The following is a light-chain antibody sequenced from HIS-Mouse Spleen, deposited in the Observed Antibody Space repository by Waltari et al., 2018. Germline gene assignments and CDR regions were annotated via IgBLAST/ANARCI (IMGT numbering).Light chain of an antibody. Sequence: QSALTQPASVSGSPGQSITTPCTGTSSDVGGYNSVSWYQQHPGKAPKLMIYDVSNRPSGVSNRFSGSKSGNTASLTISGLQAEDEADYYCSSYTSSSTLVFGGGTKLTVL. V-gene: IGLV2-14*03. CDR3: SSYTSSSTLV. CDR1: SSDVGGYNS. J-gene: IGLJ3*02. CDR2: DVS.